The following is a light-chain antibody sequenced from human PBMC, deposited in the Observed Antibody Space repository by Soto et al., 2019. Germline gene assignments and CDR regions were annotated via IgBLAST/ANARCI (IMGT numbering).Light chain of an antibody. V-gene: IGKV3-15*01. CDR3: QQSNNWPWT. J-gene: IGKJ1*01. Sequence: EIVMTQSPATLSVSPGERVTLSCRASQSVSSNLAWYQQKPGQAPRLFIYGASTRATGVPARFSGSGSGTEFTLTISSLQSEDFAVYYCQQSNNWPWTFGQGTKVESK. CDR2: GAS. CDR1: QSVSSN.